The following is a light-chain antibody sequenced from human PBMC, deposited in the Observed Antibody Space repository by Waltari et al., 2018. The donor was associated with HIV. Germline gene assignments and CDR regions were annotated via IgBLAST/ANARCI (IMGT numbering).Light chain of an antibody. V-gene: IGLV2-14*03. J-gene: IGLJ1*01. CDR1: HSEIGGYNS. CDR2: DFS. CDR3: NSYTSGSTLV. Sequence: QSALTQPASVSGSPGQSITISCTGTHSEIGGYNSISWYQQHPAKAPTLLIYDFSKRPSGTSNRFAGSKSGNTASLTISRLQTEDEADYYCNSYTSGSTLVFGTGTRVTV.